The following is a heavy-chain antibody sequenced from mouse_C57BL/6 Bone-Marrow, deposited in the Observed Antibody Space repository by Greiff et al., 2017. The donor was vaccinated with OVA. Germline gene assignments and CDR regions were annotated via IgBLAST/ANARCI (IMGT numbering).Heavy chain of an antibody. J-gene: IGHJ1*03. D-gene: IGHD1-1*01. CDR1: GYTFTSYW. CDR3: ARSGGYGSRGYFDV. V-gene: IGHV1-69*01. CDR2: IDPSDSYT. Sequence: VQLQQPGAELVMPGASVKLSCKASGYTFTSYWMHWVKQRPGQGLEWIGEIDPSDSYTNYNQKFKGKSTLTVDKSSSTAYMQLSSLTSEDSAVYYGARSGGYGSRGYFDVWGTGTTVTVSS.